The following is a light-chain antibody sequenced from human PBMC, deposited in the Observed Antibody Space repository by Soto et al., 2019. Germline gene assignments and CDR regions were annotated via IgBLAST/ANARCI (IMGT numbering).Light chain of an antibody. Sequence: IVLTQSPATLSFSPGDRATLSCRASQSIGIYLTWYRQKPGQAPRLLIYGASNRATGIPARFSGSGSGTDFTLSISRLEPEDFAVYYCQQYNDWPPTFGQGTKVDI. CDR3: QQYNDWPPT. CDR2: GAS. V-gene: IGKV3-11*01. CDR1: QSIGIY. J-gene: IGKJ1*01.